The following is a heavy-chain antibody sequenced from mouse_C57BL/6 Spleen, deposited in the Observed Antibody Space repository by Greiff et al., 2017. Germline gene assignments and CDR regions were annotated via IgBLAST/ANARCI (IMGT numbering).Heavy chain of an antibody. CDR1: GFTFSSYA. D-gene: IGHD2-4*01. Sequence: EVQGVESGGGLVKPGGSLKLSCAASGFTFSSYAMSWVRQTPEKRLEWVATISDGGSYTYYPDNVKGRFTISRDNAKNNLYLQMSHLKSEDTAMYYCARVYDYDGFAYWGQGTLVTVSA. CDR2: ISDGGSYT. V-gene: IGHV5-4*01. CDR3: ARVYDYDGFAY. J-gene: IGHJ3*01.